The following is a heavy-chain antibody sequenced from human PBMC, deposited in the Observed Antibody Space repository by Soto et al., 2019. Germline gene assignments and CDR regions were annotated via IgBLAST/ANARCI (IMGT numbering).Heavy chain of an antibody. Sequence: PGGSLRLSCAASGFTFSSYSMNWVRQAPGKGLEWVSSISSSSSYIYYADSVKGRFTISRDNSKNTLYLQMNSLRAEDTAVYYCANDPYYDSSSYYSYWGQGTLVTVSS. CDR1: GFTFSSYS. CDR2: ISSSSSYI. J-gene: IGHJ4*02. V-gene: IGHV3-21*04. CDR3: ANDPYYDSSSYYSY. D-gene: IGHD3-22*01.